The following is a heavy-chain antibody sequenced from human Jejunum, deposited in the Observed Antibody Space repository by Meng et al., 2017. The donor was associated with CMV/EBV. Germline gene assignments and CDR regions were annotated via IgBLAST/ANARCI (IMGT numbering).Heavy chain of an antibody. CDR2: IKQDGSEK. J-gene: IGHJ3*02. D-gene: IGHD2-8*01. V-gene: IGHV3-7*01. CDR3: ARVSGGYCNDGACYPPDAFDI. Sequence: YWMSWVRQAPGKGLEWVANIKQDGSEKYYVDSVKGRFTISRDNTKNSLYLQMNSLRVEDTAVYYCARVSGGYCNDGACYPPDAFDIWGQGTMVTVSS. CDR1: YW.